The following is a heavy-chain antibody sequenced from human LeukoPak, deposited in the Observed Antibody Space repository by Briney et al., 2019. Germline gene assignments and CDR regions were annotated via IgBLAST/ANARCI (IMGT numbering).Heavy chain of an antibody. J-gene: IGHJ4*02. CDR3: ARGGYDGAGYFDY. Sequence: ASVKVSCKASGYTFTGYYMHWVRQAPGQGLEWMGWINPNSGGTNYAQKFQGWVTMTRDTSISTAYMELSRLRSDDTAVYYCARGGYDGAGYFDYWGRGTLVTVSS. V-gene: IGHV1-2*04. D-gene: IGHD5-12*01. CDR1: GYTFTGYY. CDR2: INPNSGGT.